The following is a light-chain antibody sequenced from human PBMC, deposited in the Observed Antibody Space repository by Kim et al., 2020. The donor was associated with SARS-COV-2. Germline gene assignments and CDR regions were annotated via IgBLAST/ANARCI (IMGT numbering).Light chain of an antibody. CDR2: GVT. CDR3: CSFAGNYILI. V-gene: IGLV2-11*01. Sequence: QSVSNSCTGTGGDIGGYNYVSWYQHHPGQAPKLMIYGVTRRPSGVPDCFSGSKSGNTASLTIFGLQAEDEADYYCCSFAGNYILIFGGGTQLTVL. J-gene: IGLJ2*01. CDR1: GGDIGGYNY.